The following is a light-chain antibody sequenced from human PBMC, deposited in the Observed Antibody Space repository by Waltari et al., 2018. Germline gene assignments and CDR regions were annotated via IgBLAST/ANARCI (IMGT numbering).Light chain of an antibody. CDR2: QDN. V-gene: IGLV3-1*01. CDR1: KLDSKY. J-gene: IGLJ2*01. Sequence: SSELTQPPSVSVSPGQTATITCSGAKLDSKYAFWYQQRAGQSPALVIYQDNKRPSGIPERFSGSNSGNTATLTISGTQAMDGADYYCQAWDSSTVVFGGGTKLTVL. CDR3: QAWDSSTVV.